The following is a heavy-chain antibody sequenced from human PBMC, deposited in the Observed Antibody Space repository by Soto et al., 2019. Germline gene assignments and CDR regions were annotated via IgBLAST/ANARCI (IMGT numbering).Heavy chain of an antibody. J-gene: IGHJ4*02. D-gene: IGHD2-21*02. CDR1: GFTFSSYD. CDR3: ARGRGYGYFGYCGGDCYSGGVDY. CDR2: IGTAGDT. Sequence: GESLKISCAASGFTFSSYDMHWVRQATGKGLEWVSAIGTAGDTYYPGSVKGRFTISRENAKNSLYLQMNSLRAEDTAVYYCARGRGYGYFGYCGGDCYSGGVDYWGQGTLVTVSS. V-gene: IGHV3-13*01.